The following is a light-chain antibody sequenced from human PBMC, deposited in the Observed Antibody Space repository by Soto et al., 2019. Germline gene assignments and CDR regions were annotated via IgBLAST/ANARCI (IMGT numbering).Light chain of an antibody. CDR3: QQYGGSPFT. CDR1: QSVSVNS. Sequence: EIVLTQSPGTLSLSPGERATLSCRASQSVSVNSLAWYQQKGGQAPRLLIYAASTRATGVPDRFRGSGSGTDFALTINRLETEDFAVYYCQQYGGSPFTFGPGTKVDMK. CDR2: AAS. J-gene: IGKJ3*01. V-gene: IGKV3-20*01.